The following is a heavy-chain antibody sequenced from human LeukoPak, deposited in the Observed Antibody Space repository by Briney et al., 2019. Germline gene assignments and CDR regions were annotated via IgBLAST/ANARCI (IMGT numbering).Heavy chain of an antibody. Sequence: SETLSLTCTVSGGSISGSSYYWGWIRQPPGKGLEWIGSIYYSGSTYYNPSLKSRVTISVDTSKNQFSLKLSSVTAADTAVYYCARDGTHGDYEDFDYWGQGALVTVSS. CDR3: ARDGTHGDYEDFDY. J-gene: IGHJ4*02. CDR2: IYYSGST. D-gene: IGHD4-17*01. CDR1: GGSISGSSYY. V-gene: IGHV4-39*07.